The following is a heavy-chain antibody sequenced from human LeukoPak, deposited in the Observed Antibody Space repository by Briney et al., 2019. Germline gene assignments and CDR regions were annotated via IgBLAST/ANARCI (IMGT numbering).Heavy chain of an antibody. CDR3: TRHQGYGHNDY. J-gene: IGHJ4*02. CDR1: GFTFSSYW. Sequence: HTGGSLRLSCAASGFTFSSYWMHWVRQAPGKGLAWVSRIKSDGITTTYTDSVKGRFTISRDNAKNTLYLQMDGLGAEDTAVYYCTRHQGYGHNDYWGQGTLVTVSS. D-gene: IGHD5-18*01. CDR2: IKSDGITT. V-gene: IGHV3-74*01.